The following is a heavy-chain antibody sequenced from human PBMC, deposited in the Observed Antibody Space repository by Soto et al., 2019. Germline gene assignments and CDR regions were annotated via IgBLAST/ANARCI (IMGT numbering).Heavy chain of an antibody. D-gene: IGHD5-18*01. CDR2: IDPYDGTT. Sequence: QVQLVQSGAEVKKPGASVKVSCKTSGYTFTSHYIHWVRQAPGQGLEWMGMIDPYDGTTSNAQRFKGRVTMTRDTSTTTVNIEMHSLRSEDTATYCCARDIVAASTTTFRPRGQGYGNYYWGQGSLVTVSS. J-gene: IGHJ4*02. CDR3: ARDIVAASTTTFRPRGQGYGNYY. V-gene: IGHV1-46*01. CDR1: GYTFTSHY.